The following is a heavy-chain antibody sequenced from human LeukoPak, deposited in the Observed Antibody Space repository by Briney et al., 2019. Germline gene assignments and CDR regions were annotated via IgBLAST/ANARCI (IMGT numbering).Heavy chain of an antibody. V-gene: IGHV3-48*01. D-gene: IGHD1-26*01. Sequence: GGSLRLSCAVSGLTLSNVWMNWVRQAPGKGLEWISYFSSRKNIVNYADSVKGRFTISRDKAKTSLYLQMNSLRAEDTAVYYCVRDQQWESPHYFDYWGQGTPVTVSS. CDR1: GLTLSNVW. J-gene: IGHJ4*02. CDR2: FSSRKNIV. CDR3: VRDQQWESPHYFDY.